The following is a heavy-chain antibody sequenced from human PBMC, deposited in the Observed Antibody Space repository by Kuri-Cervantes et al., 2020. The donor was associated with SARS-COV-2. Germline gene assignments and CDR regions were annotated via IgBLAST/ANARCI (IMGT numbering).Heavy chain of an antibody. CDR2: ISSSGSTI. CDR3: ARPEMVRGVDY. D-gene: IGHD5-24*01. CDR1: GFTFSDYY. Sequence: GESLRLSCAASGFTFSDYYMCWIRQAPGQGLEWVSYISSSGSTIYYADSVKGQFTISRDNAKNSLYLQMNSLRAEDTAVYYCARPEMVRGVDYWGQGTLVTVSS. J-gene: IGHJ4*02. V-gene: IGHV3-11*01.